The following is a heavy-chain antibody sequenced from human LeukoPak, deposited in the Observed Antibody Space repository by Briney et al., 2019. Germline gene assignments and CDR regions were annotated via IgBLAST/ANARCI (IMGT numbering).Heavy chain of an antibody. J-gene: IGHJ4*02. CDR1: GFTFSNAW. D-gene: IGHD3-10*01. CDR2: IKSKTDGGTT. Sequence: GGSLRLSCAASGFTFSNAWMSWVRQAPGKGLEWVGRIKSKTDGGTTDYAAPVKGRFTISRDDSKNTLYLQMNSLKTEDTAVYYCTTTIAMVRGVIIQPYWGQGTLVTVSS. V-gene: IGHV3-15*01. CDR3: TTTIAMVRGVIIQPY.